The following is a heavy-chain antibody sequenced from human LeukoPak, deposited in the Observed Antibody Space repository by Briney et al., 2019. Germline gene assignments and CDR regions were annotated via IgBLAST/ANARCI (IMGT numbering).Heavy chain of an antibody. Sequence: PSETLSLTCTVSGGSISSYYWSWIRQPPGKGLEWIGYIYYSGSTNYNPSLKNRVTISVDTSKNQFSLKLSSVTAADTAVYYCATTTTIASWFDPWGQGTLVTVSS. D-gene: IGHD2-21*01. J-gene: IGHJ5*02. CDR3: ATTTTIASWFDP. V-gene: IGHV4-59*08. CDR2: IYYSGST. CDR1: GGSISSYY.